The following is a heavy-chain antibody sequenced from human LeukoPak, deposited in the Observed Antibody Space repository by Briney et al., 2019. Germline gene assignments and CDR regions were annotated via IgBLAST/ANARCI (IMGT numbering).Heavy chain of an antibody. CDR2: ISSSSSYI. J-gene: IGHJ1*01. CDR3: AKAADALPEYFQH. D-gene: IGHD2-2*01. Sequence: GGSLRLSCAASGFTFSSYSMNWVRQAPGKGLEWVSSISSSSSYIYYADSVKGRFTISRDNAKNSLYLQMNSLRAEDTAVYYCAKAADALPEYFQHWGQGTLVTVSS. CDR1: GFTFSSYS. V-gene: IGHV3-21*04.